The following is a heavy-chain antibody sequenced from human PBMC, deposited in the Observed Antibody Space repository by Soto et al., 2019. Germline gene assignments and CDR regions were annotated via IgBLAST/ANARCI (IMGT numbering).Heavy chain of an antibody. D-gene: IGHD6-19*01. J-gene: IGHJ5*02. V-gene: IGHV3-23*01. CDR3: TRANGGWYYWFDP. CDR1: GFIFSSYA. Sequence: EVQVLATGGGLVQPRVSQRLSCADSGFIFSSYAMSWVRQAPGKGLEWVSAVSGSGTSAYYADSVKGRFTISRDNSKNTLYLQMNNLRADDTAVYYCTRANGGWYYWFDPWGHGTLVTVCS. CDR2: VSGSGTSA.